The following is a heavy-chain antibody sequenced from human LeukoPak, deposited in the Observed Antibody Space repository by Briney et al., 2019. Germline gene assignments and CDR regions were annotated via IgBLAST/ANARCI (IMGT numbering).Heavy chain of an antibody. V-gene: IGHV4-59*01. J-gene: IGHJ2*01. CDR1: GGSISGYY. D-gene: IGHD2-21*02. CDR2: IYYSGST. Sequence: SETLSLTCTVSGGSISGYYWSWIRQPPGKGLEWIGYIYYSGSTNYNPSLKSRVTISVDTSKNQFSLKLSSVTAADTAVYYCARGVVVVTPQWYFDLWGRGTLVTVSS. CDR3: ARGVVVVTPQWYFDL.